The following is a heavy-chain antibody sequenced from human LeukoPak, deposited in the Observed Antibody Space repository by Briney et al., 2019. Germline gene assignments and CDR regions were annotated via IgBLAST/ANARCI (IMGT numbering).Heavy chain of an antibody. D-gene: IGHD6-19*01. CDR1: GFTFSSYG. J-gene: IGHJ4*02. Sequence: GGSLRLSCAASGFTFSSYGMHWVRQAPGKGLEWVAVISYDGSNKYYADSVKGRFTISRDNSKNTLYLQMNSLRAEDTAVYYCAKGYSSGWYLSHKTRLIDYWGQGTLVTVSS. CDR2: ISYDGSNK. CDR3: AKGYSSGWYLSHKTRLIDY. V-gene: IGHV3-30*18.